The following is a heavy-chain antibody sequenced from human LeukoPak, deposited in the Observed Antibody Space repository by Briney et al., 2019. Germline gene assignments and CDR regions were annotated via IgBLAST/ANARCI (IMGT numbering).Heavy chain of an antibody. V-gene: IGHV4-34*01. D-gene: IGHD1-26*01. Sequence: SETLSLTCAVYGGSFSVYYWSWIRQPPGKGLEWIGEINHSGSTNYNPSLKSRVTISVDTSKNQFSLKLSSVTAADTAVYYCARHRTTSGSYTYYFDYWGQGTLVTVSS. CDR3: ARHRTTSGSYTYYFDY. J-gene: IGHJ4*02. CDR2: INHSGST. CDR1: GGSFSVYY.